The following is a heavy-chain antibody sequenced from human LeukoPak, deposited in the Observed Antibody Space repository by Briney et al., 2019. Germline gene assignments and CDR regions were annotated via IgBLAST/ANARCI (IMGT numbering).Heavy chain of an antibody. CDR2: IFTDGST. D-gene: IGHD6-13*01. Sequence: TPSETLSLTCTVSDGSITSGYYYWTWIRQPAGKGLEWIGRIFTDGSTNYNPSLMGRVTLSLDTSKNQFSLKLSSVTAADTALYYCARGMAAAGKLDYWGQGNLVTVSS. J-gene: IGHJ4*02. V-gene: IGHV4-61*02. CDR3: ARGMAAAGKLDY. CDR1: DGSITSGYYY.